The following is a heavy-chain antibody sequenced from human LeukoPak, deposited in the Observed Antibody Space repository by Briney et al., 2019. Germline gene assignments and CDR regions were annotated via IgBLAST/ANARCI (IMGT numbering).Heavy chain of an antibody. CDR2: IRADAVTT. CDR1: GFIFSHHG. V-gene: IGHV3-23*01. CDR3: ARDKTSSSSWYRSYWFDP. Sequence: GGSLRLSCATSGFIFSHHGMNWVRQAPGKGLEWVSGIRADAVTTYYADSVKGRFIISRDNSKNTLYLQMNSLRAEDTAVYYCARDKTSSSSWYRSYWFDPWGQGTLVTVSS. J-gene: IGHJ5*02. D-gene: IGHD6-13*01.